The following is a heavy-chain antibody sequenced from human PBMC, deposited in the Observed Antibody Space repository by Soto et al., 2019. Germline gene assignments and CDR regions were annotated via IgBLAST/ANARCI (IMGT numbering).Heavy chain of an antibody. D-gene: IGHD3-3*01. CDR2: IIPSFGTA. Sequence: QVQLVQSVAEVKKPGSSVNVSCKASGGTFSIYAISWVRQAPGHGLEWMGGIIPSFGTANYAQKFQGRVTSTADESTSTASMELISLSSEDTAVYYFARICLLEWLASYDYYGMDVWGQGTTVTVSS. V-gene: IGHV1-69*01. J-gene: IGHJ6*02. CDR1: GGTFSIYA. CDR3: ARICLLEWLASYDYYGMDV.